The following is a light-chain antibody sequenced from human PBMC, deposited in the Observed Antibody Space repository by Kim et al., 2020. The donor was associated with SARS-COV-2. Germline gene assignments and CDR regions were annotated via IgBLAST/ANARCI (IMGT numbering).Light chain of an antibody. Sequence: QSALTQPRSVSGSPGQSVTISCTGTSSDVGGYNYVSWYQHHPGKAPKLLIYDVTKRPSGVPGRFSGSKSGNTASLTISGLQAEDEADYYCCSYAGTFSWLFGGGTQLTVL. CDR3: CSYAGTFSWL. CDR1: SSDVGGYNY. J-gene: IGLJ3*02. CDR2: DVT. V-gene: IGLV2-11*01.